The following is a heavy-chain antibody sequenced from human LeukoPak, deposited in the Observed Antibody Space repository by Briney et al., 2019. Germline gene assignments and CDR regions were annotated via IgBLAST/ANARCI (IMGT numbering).Heavy chain of an antibody. J-gene: IGHJ4*02. CDR2: ISGSGGST. V-gene: IGHV3-23*01. CDR1: GFTFSSYA. Sequence: GGSLRLSCAASGFTFSSYAMSWVRQAPGKGLEWVSAISGSGGSTYYADSVKGRFTISRDNSKNTLYLQMNSLRAEDTAVYYCARDRRNYDSLTGYPADWGQGTLVTVSS. CDR3: ARDRRNYDSLTGYPAD. D-gene: IGHD3-9*01.